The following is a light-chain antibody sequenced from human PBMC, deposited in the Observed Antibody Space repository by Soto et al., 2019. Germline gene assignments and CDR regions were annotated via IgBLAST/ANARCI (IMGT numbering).Light chain of an antibody. CDR2: VVN. CDR1: SSDVGAYNY. J-gene: IGLJ1*01. V-gene: IGLV2-8*01. CDR3: SSYTSSSTHYV. Sequence: QSALTQPPSASGSPGQSVTISCTGTSSDVGAYNYVSWYQQEPGKAPKLMIYVVNKRPSGVPDRFSGSKSGNTASLTVSGLRAADEADYFCSSYTSSSTHYVFGTGTKLTVL.